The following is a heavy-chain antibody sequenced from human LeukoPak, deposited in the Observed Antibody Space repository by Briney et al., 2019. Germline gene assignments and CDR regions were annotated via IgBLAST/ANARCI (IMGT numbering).Heavy chain of an antibody. CDR2: INPNSGGT. CDR1: GYTFIGYY. Sequence: ASVKVSCKASGYTFIGYYMQWVRQAPGQGLEWMGWINPNSGGTNYAQKFQGRVTMTRDTSISTAYMELSRLRSDDTAVYYCAFSAAGTEKDYYYSYGMDVWGQGTTVTVSS. J-gene: IGHJ6*02. V-gene: IGHV1-2*02. CDR3: AFSAAGTEKDYYYSYGMDV. D-gene: IGHD6-13*01.